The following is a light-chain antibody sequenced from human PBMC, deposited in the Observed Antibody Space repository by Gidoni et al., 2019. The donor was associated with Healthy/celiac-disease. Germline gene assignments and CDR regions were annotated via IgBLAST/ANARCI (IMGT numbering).Light chain of an antibody. V-gene: IGKV2-28*01. J-gene: IGKJ5*01. CDR3: MQTLQTPPA. CDR1: QSLLHSNGYNY. CDR2: LGS. Sequence: DIEMTQSPLSLPVTPGEPASISCRSSQSLLHSNGYNYLDWYLQKPGQSPQLLIYLGSTLASGVPDRFSGSGSGTDFTLKISRVEAEDVGVYYCMQTLQTPPAFGQXTRLETK.